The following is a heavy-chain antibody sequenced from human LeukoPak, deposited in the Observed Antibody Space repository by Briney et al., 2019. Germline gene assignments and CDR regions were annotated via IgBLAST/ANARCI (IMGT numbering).Heavy chain of an antibody. V-gene: IGHV1-46*01. J-gene: IGHJ3*02. CDR1: GYTFTSYY. CDR3: ARLGRDGYNWLAFDI. D-gene: IGHD5-24*01. CDR2: INPSGGST. Sequence: ASVKVSCKASGYTFTSYYMHWVRQAPGQGLEWMGIINPSGGSTSYAQKFQGRVTMTRDMSTSTVYMELSSLRSEDTAVYYCARLGRDGYNWLAFDIWGQGTMVTVSS.